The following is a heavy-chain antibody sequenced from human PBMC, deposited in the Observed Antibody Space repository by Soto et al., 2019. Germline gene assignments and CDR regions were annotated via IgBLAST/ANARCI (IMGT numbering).Heavy chain of an antibody. CDR1: GSTFTTTG. J-gene: IGHJ4*02. CDR3: ARAGLTTLELATTY. CDR2: ILVGSGDT. Sequence: ASVKVSCKASGSTFTTTGIQWVRQARGQRPEWIGWILVGSGDTNYAQKFQERVTITRDMSTSTVYMELTSLRSEDTAVYYCARAGLTTLELATTYWGQGTLVTVSS. D-gene: IGHD5-12*01. V-gene: IGHV1-58*02.